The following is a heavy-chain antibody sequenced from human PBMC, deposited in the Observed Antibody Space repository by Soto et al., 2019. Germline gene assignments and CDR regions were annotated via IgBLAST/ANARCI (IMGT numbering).Heavy chain of an antibody. V-gene: IGHV4-59*08. CDR3: ARRYGGTFDY. CDR2: IYYSGST. Sequence: QVQLQESGPGLVKPSETLSLTCTVSGGSISSYYWSWIRQPPGKGLEWIGYIYYSGSTNYNPSLKSRVTISVDTSNNPFSLKLSSVTAADTAGYYCARRYGGTFDYWGQGTLVTVSS. J-gene: IGHJ4*02. CDR1: GGSISSYY. D-gene: IGHD2-15*01.